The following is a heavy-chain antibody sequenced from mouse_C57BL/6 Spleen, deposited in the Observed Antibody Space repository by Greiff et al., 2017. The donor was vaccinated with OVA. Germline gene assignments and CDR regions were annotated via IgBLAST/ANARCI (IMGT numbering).Heavy chain of an antibody. CDR3: ARHLYDYDAMDY. J-gene: IGHJ4*01. Sequence: EVHLVESGGDLVKPGGSLKLSCAASGFTFSSYGMSWVRQTPDKRLEWVATISSGGSYTYYPDSVKGRFTISRDNAKNTLYLQMSSLKSEDTAMYYCARHLYDYDAMDYWGQGTSVTVSS. V-gene: IGHV5-6*01. CDR2: ISSGGSYT. CDR1: GFTFSSYG. D-gene: IGHD2-4*01.